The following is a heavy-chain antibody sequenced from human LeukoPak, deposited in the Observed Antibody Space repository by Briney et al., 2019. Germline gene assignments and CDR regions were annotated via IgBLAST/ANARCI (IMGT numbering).Heavy chain of an antibody. D-gene: IGHD3-3*01. CDR3: ARVTFAGITIFGVVQGYYFDY. J-gene: IGHJ4*02. V-gene: IGHV4-39*07. CDR2: IYYSGST. CDR1: GGSISSSSYY. Sequence: PSETLSLTCSVTGGSISSSSYYWGWIRQPPGKGLEWIGSIYYSGSTYYNPSLKSRVTISVDSSQNQFSLKLSSVTAADTAVYYCARVTFAGITIFGVVQGYYFDYWGQGTLVTVSS.